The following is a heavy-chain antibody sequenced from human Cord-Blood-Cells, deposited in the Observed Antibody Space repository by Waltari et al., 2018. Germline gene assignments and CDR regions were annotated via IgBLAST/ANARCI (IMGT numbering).Heavy chain of an antibody. D-gene: IGHD3-10*01. CDR2: IIPILGIA. CDR1: GGTFSSSA. CDR3: ATYYGSGSRSYYFDY. V-gene: IGHV1-69*09. J-gene: IGHJ4*02. Sequence: QVQLVQSGAEVKKPGSSVKVSCKASGGTFSSSAISWVRQAPGQGREWMGRIIPILGIANYAQKFQGRVTITADKSTSTAYMELSSLRSEDTAVYYCATYYGSGSRSYYFDYGGQGTLVTVSS.